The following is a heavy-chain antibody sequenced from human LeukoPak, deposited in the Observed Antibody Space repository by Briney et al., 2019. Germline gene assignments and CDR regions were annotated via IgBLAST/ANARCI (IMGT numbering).Heavy chain of an antibody. CDR3: ARVGGTGTTSFDP. CDR1: GYTFTSYY. CDR2: INPSGGST. Sequence: ASVKVSCKASGYTFTSYYMHWVRQAPGQGLEWMGIINPSGGSTSYAQKFQGRVTRTRDTSTSTVYMELSSLRSEDTAVYYCARVGGTGTTSFDPWGQGTLVTVSS. J-gene: IGHJ5*02. V-gene: IGHV1-46*01. D-gene: IGHD1-1*01.